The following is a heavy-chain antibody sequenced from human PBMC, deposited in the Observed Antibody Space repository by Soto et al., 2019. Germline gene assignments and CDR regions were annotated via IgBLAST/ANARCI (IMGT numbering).Heavy chain of an antibody. CDR1: GFIFGKYD. V-gene: IGHV3-30*18. J-gene: IGHJ4*02. CDR2: ISHDGRNK. CDR3: AKGGLPWWSQGIDF. D-gene: IGHD2-8*02. Sequence: QVQLVESGGGVVQPGRYLRLYCEGSGFIFGKYDMYWVRQAPGKGLEWVTKISHDGRNKDYEDSVQGRFTISRDNSRDTMYLEMNSLRPEDTAIYYCAKGGLPWWSQGIDFWGQGTLVTVSA.